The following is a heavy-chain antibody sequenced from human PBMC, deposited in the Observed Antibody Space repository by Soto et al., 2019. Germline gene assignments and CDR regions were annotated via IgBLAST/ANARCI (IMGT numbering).Heavy chain of an antibody. D-gene: IGHD6-19*01. V-gene: IGHV3-23*01. CDR1: GGSFSGYY. CDR3: AIAMAGKWHPFDY. Sequence: ETLSLTCAVYGGSFSGYYWSWVRQAPGKGLEWVSAISGSGGSTYYGDSVKGRFTISRDNSKNTLYLQMDSLRPEDTAVYYCAIAMAGKWHPFDYWGHGTLVTVSS. CDR2: ISGSGGST. J-gene: IGHJ4*01.